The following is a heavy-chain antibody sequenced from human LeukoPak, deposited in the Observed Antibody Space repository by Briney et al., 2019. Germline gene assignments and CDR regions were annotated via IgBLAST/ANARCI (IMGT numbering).Heavy chain of an antibody. J-gene: IGHJ4*02. CDR3: ARAKAARHYFDY. D-gene: IGHD6-6*01. V-gene: IGHV3-30*01. CDR2: ISYDGSNK. Sequence: QSGGSLRLSCAASGFTFSSCAMHWVRQAPGKGLEWVAVISYDGSNKYYADSVKGRFTISRDNSKNTLYLQMNSLRAEDTAVYYCARAKAARHYFDYWGQGTPVTVSS. CDR1: GFTFSSCA.